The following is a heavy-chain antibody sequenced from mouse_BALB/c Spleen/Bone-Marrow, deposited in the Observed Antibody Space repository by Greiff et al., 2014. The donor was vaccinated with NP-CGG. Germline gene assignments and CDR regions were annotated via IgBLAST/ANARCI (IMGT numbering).Heavy chain of an antibody. CDR2: IDPANGNT. D-gene: IGHD2-2*01. CDR1: GFNIKDTY. V-gene: IGHV14-3*02. CDR3: ASYVYGYYFDY. Sequence: DVKLQESGAELVKSGASVKLSCTASGFNIKDTYMHWVKQRPEQGLEWIGRIDPANGNTKYDPKFQGKATITADTSSNTAYLQLSSLTSEDTAVYYCASYVYGYYFDYWGQGTTLTVPS. J-gene: IGHJ2*01.